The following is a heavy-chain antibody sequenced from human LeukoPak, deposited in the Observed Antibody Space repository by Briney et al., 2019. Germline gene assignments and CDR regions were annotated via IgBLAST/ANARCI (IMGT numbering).Heavy chain of an antibody. J-gene: IGHJ4*02. V-gene: IGHV4-59*01. CDR3: NGGSSWDPYNY. CDR1: GGSISRYY. D-gene: IGHD6-13*01. CDR2: IYYTGST. Sequence: SGTLSLTCTVSGGSISRYYWSWIRQPPGKGLEWIGYIYYTGSTNYNPSLKSRVTISVDTSKNQFSLKLSSVTAADTAVYYCNGGSSWDPYNYWGQGILVTVSS.